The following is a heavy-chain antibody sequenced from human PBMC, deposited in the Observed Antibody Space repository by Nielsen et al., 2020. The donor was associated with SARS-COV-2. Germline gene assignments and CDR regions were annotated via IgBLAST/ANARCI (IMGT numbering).Heavy chain of an antibody. CDR1: GGSFSGYY. CDR3: AREVSGSRIKAAGRPSYYYYGMDS. J-gene: IGHJ6*02. V-gene: IGHV4-34*01. CDR2: INHSGST. D-gene: IGHD6-13*01. Sequence: GSLRLSCAVYGGSFSGYYWSWIRQPPGKGLEWIGEINHSGSTNYNPSLKSRVTISVDPSKDQFSLNVNSVTAADTAVYYCAREVSGSRIKAAGRPSYYYYGMDSWGQGTAVTVSS.